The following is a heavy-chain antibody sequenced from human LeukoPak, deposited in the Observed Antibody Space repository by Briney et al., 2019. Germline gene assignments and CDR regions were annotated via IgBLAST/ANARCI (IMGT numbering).Heavy chain of an antibody. D-gene: IGHD5-18*01. Sequence: GASVKVSCKASGGTFSSYAISWVRQAPGQGLEWMGGIIPIFGTANYAQKFQGRVTITADESTSTAYMELSSLRSEDTAVYYCARGGYSYGPYYYMDVWGKGTTVTVSS. J-gene: IGHJ6*03. CDR2: IIPIFGTA. CDR3: ARGGYSYGPYYYMDV. CDR1: GGTFSSYA. V-gene: IGHV1-69*13.